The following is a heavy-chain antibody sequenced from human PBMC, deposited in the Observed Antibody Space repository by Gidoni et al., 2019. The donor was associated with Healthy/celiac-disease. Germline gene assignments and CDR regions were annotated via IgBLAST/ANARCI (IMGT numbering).Heavy chain of an antibody. CDR3: ARESHDYGDYMVTDY. Sequence: QVQLQESGPGLVKPSQTLSLHCTVPGGSLSSGGYYWSWIRQHPGKGLEWIGYIYYSGSTYYNPSLKSRVTISVDTSKNQFSLKLSSVTDADTAVYYCARESHDYGDYMVTDYWGQGTLVTVSS. CDR1: GGSLSSGGYY. D-gene: IGHD4-17*01. CDR2: IYYSGST. J-gene: IGHJ4*02. V-gene: IGHV4-31*03.